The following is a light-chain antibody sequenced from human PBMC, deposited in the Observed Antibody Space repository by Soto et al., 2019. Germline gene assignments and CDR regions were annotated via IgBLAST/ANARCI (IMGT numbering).Light chain of an antibody. CDR3: QSYDSSLSGREV. CDR2: GNS. Sequence: QSVLTQPPSVSGAPGQRVTISCTGSSSNIGAGYDVHWYQQLPGTAPKLLIYGNSNRPSRVPDRFSGSKSGTSASLAIIGLQAEDEADYYCQSYDSSLSGREVFGGGTKLTVL. V-gene: IGLV1-40*01. J-gene: IGLJ3*02. CDR1: SSNIGAGYD.